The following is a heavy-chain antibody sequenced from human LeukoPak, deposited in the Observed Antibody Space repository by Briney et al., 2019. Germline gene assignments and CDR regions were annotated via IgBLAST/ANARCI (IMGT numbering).Heavy chain of an antibody. J-gene: IGHJ3*01. CDR1: GLTFSSFA. Sequence: PGGSLRLSCAASGLTFSSFAMTWVRQAPGKGLEWVSGISGSGSTTYYADSVKGRFTISRDNSKNTLYLQTNSLRVEDTAIYYCAKGGRWDYYDSSHWGQGTMVTVSS. V-gene: IGHV3-23*01. CDR2: ISGSGSTT. D-gene: IGHD3-22*01. CDR3: AKGGRWDYYDSSH.